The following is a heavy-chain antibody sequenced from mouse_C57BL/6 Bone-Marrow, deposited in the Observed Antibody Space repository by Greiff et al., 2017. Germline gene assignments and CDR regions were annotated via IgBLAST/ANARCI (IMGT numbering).Heavy chain of an antibody. CDR2: IRNKANGYTT. Sequence: EVELVESGGGLVQPGGSLRLSCATSGFTFTDYYMSWVRQPPGKALEWLGFIRNKANGYTTEYSASVKGRFTISRDNSQSILYLQMNTLRAEDSAIYYCARDLPYAMDYWGQGTSVTVSS. V-gene: IGHV7-3*02. CDR3: ARDLPYAMDY. CDR1: GFTFTDYY. D-gene: IGHD2-10*01. J-gene: IGHJ4*01.